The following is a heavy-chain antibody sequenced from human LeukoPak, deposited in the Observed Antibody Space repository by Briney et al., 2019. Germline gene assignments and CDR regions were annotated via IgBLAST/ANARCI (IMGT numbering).Heavy chain of an antibody. CDR3: AKDLSMRD. CDR1: GFTFSSYA. CDR2: ISVSGTST. V-gene: IGHV3-23*01. Sequence: GGSLRLSCAAPGFTFSSYALSWVRQAPGKGLEWVSTISVSGTSTYYADSVKGRFTISRDNSKNTLYLQMNSLRAEDTAVYYCAKDLSMRDWGQGTLVTVSS. D-gene: IGHD2-21*01. J-gene: IGHJ4*02.